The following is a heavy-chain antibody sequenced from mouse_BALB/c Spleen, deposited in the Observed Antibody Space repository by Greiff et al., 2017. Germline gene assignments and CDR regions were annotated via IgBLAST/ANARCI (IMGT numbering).Heavy chain of an antibody. CDR2: IYPGSGNT. J-gene: IGHJ2*01. V-gene: IGHV1-77*01. Sequence: VQLQQSGAELARPGASVKLSCKASGYTFTDYYINWVKQRTGQGLEWIGEIYPGSGNTYYNEKFKGKATLTADKSSSTAYMQLSSLTSEDSAVYFCASGTGTTYFDYWGQGTTLTVSS. D-gene: IGHD2-13*01. CDR1: GYTFTDYY. CDR3: ASGTGTTYFDY.